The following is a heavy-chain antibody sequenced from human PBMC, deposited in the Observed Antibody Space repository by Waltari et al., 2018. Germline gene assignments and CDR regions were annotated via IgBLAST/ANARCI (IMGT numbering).Heavy chain of an antibody. D-gene: IGHD6-13*01. V-gene: IGHV4-59*01. Sequence: QVQLQESGPGLVKPSETLSLTCTVSGGSISSYYWSWIRQPPGKGLEWIGYIYYSGSTNYNPSLKSRVTISVDTSKNQFSLKLSSVTAADTAVYYCAGGGYSSSWYPNWFDPWGQGTLVTVSS. CDR1: GGSISSYY. CDR2: IYYSGST. J-gene: IGHJ5*02. CDR3: AGGGYSSSWYPNWFDP.